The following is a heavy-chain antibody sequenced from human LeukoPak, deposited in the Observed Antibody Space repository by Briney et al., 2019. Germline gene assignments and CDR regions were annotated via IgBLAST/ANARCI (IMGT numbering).Heavy chain of an antibody. CDR1: GFIFSRYW. J-gene: IGHJ4*02. V-gene: IGHV3-74*01. CDR2: INSDGSST. CDR3: ARDPRYCGGDCYTFDY. Sequence: GGSLRLSCAASGFIFSRYWMNWVRQAPGKGPGWVSRINSDGSSTSYADSVKGRFTISRDNAKNTLYLQMNSLRAEDTAVYYCARDPRYCGGDCYTFDYCGQGTLVTVSS. D-gene: IGHD2-21*02.